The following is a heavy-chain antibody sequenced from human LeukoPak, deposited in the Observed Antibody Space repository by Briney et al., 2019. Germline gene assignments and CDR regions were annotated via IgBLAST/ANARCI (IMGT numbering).Heavy chain of an antibody. J-gene: IGHJ4*02. D-gene: IGHD6-25*01. V-gene: IGHV3-7*01. CDR2: IKEDASEE. Sequence: GGSRRLSCALSGFTSSRHWVSWVRQTPEEGLGWVANIKEDASEENYGDSVKGRFTISRDNPKNSLYLQLNSLSAEDAAVYYFAIAARWELGYWGQGPLVTVSS. CDR1: GFTSSRHW. CDR3: AIAARWELGY.